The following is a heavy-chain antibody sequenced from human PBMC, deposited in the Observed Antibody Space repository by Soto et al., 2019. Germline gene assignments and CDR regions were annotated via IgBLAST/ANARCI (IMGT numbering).Heavy chain of an antibody. J-gene: IGHJ4*02. V-gene: IGHV1-69*01. CDR2: IVALFGTA. CDR1: GGTFSRHA. D-gene: IGHD2-15*01. CDR3: ARDYGHDCSGGNCYFYF. Sequence: QVQLVQSGAEVKKPGSSVKVSCKASGGTFSRHAINWVRQAPGHGLQWMGGIVALFGTANYAQKFQGRVTITADESTSTAHMELRSLRSEDTAVYYCARDYGHDCSGGNCYFYFWGQGTLVTVSS.